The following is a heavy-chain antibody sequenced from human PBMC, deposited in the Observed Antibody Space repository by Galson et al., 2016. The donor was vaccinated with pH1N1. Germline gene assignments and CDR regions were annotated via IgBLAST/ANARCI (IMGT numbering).Heavy chain of an antibody. Sequence: QSGAEVKKPGKSLKISCKGSGSSFTHYWIGWVRQMPGKGLEWMGIIYPSDSDTRYSPSFQGQVTISADKSISTAYLQWSSLKASDTAIYYCARGSGSPDSYYYYGMDVWGQGTTVTVSS. CDR1: GSSFTHYW. CDR3: ARGSGSPDSYYYYGMDV. V-gene: IGHV5-51*01. CDR2: IYPSDSDT. D-gene: IGHD3-10*01. J-gene: IGHJ6*02.